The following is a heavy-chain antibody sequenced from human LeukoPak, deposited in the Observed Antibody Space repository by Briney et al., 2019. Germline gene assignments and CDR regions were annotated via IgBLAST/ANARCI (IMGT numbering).Heavy chain of an antibody. J-gene: IGHJ4*02. D-gene: IGHD4-17*01. V-gene: IGHV3-9*01. CDR1: GFTFDDYA. Sequence: PGGSLRLSCAASGFTFDDYAMHWVRQAPGKGLEWVSGISWNSGSIGYADSVKGRFTISRDNAKNSLYLQMNSLRAEDTAVYYCARDLPTVGDLSHFDYWGQGTLVTVSS. CDR3: ARDLPTVGDLSHFDY. CDR2: ISWNSGSI.